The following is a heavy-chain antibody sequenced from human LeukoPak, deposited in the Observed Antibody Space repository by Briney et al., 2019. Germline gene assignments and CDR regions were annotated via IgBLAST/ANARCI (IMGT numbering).Heavy chain of an antibody. J-gene: IGHJ3*02. CDR3: ARAPYSSSSADAFDI. D-gene: IGHD6-6*01. Sequence: PGGSLRLSCAASGFTFSSYSMNWVRQAPGKGLEWVSSISSSSSYIYYADSVKGRFTISRDNAKNSLYLQMNSLRAEDTAVYYCARAPYSSSSADAFDIWGQGTMVTVSS. V-gene: IGHV3-21*04. CDR2: ISSSSSYI. CDR1: GFTFSSYS.